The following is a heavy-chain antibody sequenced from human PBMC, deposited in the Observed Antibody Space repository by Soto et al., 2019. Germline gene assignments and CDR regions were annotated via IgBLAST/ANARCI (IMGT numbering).Heavy chain of an antibody. Sequence: QVQLQESGPGLVKPSQTLSLTCTVSGGSISSGDFYWSWIRQHPGKGLEWIGYIYYTGKTYFNPSPKSRFPLSLDTSESQFSLRLSSVTAADTAVYYCAGVRLDAIMGNFFDYWGQGTRVTVSS. CDR2: IYYTGKT. D-gene: IGHD2-8*01. V-gene: IGHV4-31*03. CDR1: GGSISSGDFY. J-gene: IGHJ4*02. CDR3: AGVRLDAIMGNFFDY.